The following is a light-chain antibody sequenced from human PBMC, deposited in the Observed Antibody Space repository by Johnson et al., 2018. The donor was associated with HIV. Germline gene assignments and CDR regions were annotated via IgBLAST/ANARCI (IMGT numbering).Light chain of an antibody. CDR3: GTWDSSLSAHV. CDR2: DNN. CDR1: SCDIGNNY. V-gene: IGLV1-51*01. Sequence: QSVLTQPPSVSAAPGQKVTISCSGSSCDIGNNYVSCHQQLPGTAPKLLIYDNNKRPSGIPDRISGSKSGTSATLGIIGLQTGDEADYYCGTWDSSLSAHVFGTGTKVTVL. J-gene: IGLJ1*01.